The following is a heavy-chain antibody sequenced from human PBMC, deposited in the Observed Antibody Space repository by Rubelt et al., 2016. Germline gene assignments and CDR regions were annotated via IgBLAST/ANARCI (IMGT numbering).Heavy chain of an antibody. CDR2: INPNSGGT. J-gene: IGHJ6*02. D-gene: IGHD2/OR15-2a*01. CDR3: AREAEIGGMDV. V-gene: IGHV1-2*04. Sequence: VRQAPGQGLEWMGWINPNSGGTNYAQKFQGWVTMTRDTSISTAYMELSRLRSDDTAVYYCAREAEIGGMDVWGQGTTVTVSS.